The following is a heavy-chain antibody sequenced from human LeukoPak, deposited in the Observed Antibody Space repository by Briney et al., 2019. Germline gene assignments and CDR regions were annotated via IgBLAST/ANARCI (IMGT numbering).Heavy chain of an antibody. D-gene: IGHD3-3*01. Sequence: TLSLTCTVSGGSISSGGYYWSWIRQHPGKGLEWIGYIYYSGSTYYNPSLKSRVTISVDTSKNQFSLKLSSVTAADTAVYYCARVYFSADYDFWSGSAPNWFDPWGQGTLVTVSS. J-gene: IGHJ5*02. V-gene: IGHV4-31*03. CDR2: IYYSGST. CDR3: ARVYFSADYDFWSGSAPNWFDP. CDR1: GGSISSGGYY.